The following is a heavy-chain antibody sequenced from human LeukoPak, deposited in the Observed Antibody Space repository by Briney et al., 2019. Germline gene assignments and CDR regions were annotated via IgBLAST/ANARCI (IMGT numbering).Heavy chain of an antibody. J-gene: IGHJ5*02. V-gene: IGHV4-4*07. CDR2: VYTSGST. CDR3: ARDGPFYYDILTGYYNWFDP. CDR1: GGSISSYY. D-gene: IGHD3-9*01. Sequence: SETLSLTCTVSGGSISSYYWSWIRQPAGKGLEWIGRVYTSGSTNYNPSLKSRVTMSVDTSKNQFSLKLSSVTAADTAVYYCARDGPFYYDILTGYYNWFDPWGQGTLVTVSS.